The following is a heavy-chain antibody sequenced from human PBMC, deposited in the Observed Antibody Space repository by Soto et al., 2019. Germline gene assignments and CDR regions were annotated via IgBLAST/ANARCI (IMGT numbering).Heavy chain of an antibody. J-gene: IGHJ4*02. V-gene: IGHV3-21*01. Sequence: GSLRLSCAASGFTFSSYSMNWVRQAPGKGLEWVSSISSGSSNKYYADSVKGRFTISRDNSKNTLYLQMNSLRAEDTAVYYCAKAAYYYDSSGYPPLGDYWGQGTLVTVSS. D-gene: IGHD3-22*01. CDR2: ISSGSSNK. CDR3: AKAAYYYDSSGYPPLGDY. CDR1: GFTFSSYS.